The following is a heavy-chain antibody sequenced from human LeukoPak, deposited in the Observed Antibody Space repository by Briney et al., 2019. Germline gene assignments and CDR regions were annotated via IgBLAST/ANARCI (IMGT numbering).Heavy chain of an antibody. CDR3: AREDYCSGGSCYPAVAY. CDR1: GFTFSSYA. J-gene: IGHJ4*02. CDR2: KSYDGSNK. D-gene: IGHD2-15*01. V-gene: IGHV3-30-3*01. Sequence: GRSLRLSCAASGFTFSSYAMHLVRQAAGTGLEWVAVKSYDGSNKYYADSVKGRFTISRDNSKNTLYLQMNSLRAEDTAVYYCAREDYCSGGSCYPAVAYWGQGTLVTVSS.